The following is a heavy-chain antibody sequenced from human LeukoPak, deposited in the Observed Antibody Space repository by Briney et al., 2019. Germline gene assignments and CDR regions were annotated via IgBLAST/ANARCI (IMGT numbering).Heavy chain of an antibody. CDR1: GFTFSTND. D-gene: IGHD1-14*01. J-gene: IGHJ4*02. CDR3: ARGEEPLAANTLAY. CDR2: LYSDGNT. Sequence: GGSLRLSCAASGFTFSTNDMTWVRQAPGKGLEWVSVLYSDGNTKYSDSVEGRFTISRDNSKNTLYLEVNSLSPDDTAVYYCARGEEPLAANTLAYWGQGTLVTVSS. V-gene: IGHV3-53*01.